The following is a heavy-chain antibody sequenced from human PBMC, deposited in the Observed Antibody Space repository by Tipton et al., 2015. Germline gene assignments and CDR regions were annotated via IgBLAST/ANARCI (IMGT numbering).Heavy chain of an antibody. D-gene: IGHD6-19*01. CDR3: ARDWAYRSGGTDYGMDV. Sequence: QLVQSGAEVKKPGESLRISCQASGYTFSSYGITWVRQAPGQGLEWMGWISAYNGNTNYAQKLQGRVTMTTDTSTSTAYMELRSLRSDDTAVYYCARDWAYRSGGTDYGMDVWGQGTTVTVSS. CDR2: ISAYNGNT. J-gene: IGHJ6*02. CDR1: GYTFSSYG. V-gene: IGHV1-18*01.